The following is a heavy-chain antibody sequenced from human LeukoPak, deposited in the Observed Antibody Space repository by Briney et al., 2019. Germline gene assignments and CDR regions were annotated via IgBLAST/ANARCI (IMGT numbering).Heavy chain of an antibody. Sequence: PGGSLRLSCAASGFTFSSYWMTWVRQAPGKGLQWVANIKHDGSEGFYVDSVKGRFTISRDNAKSSLYLQMNSLRAEDTAVYYCARKDFWSGYFDYWGQGTLVTVSS. D-gene: IGHD3-3*01. CDR2: IKHDGSEG. CDR3: ARKDFWSGYFDY. CDR1: GFTFSSYW. J-gene: IGHJ4*02. V-gene: IGHV3-7*01.